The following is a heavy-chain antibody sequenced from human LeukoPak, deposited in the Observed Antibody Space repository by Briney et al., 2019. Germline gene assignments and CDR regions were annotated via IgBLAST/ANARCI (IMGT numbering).Heavy chain of an antibody. J-gene: IGHJ3*02. CDR2: TRNKANSYTT. CDR3: VRESGGAFDI. CDR1: GFTFSDHY. D-gene: IGHD1-26*01. V-gene: IGHV3-72*01. Sequence: GGSLRLSCAASGFTFSDHYMDWVRQAPGKGLEWVGRTRNKANSYTTEYAASVKGRFTISRDDSKNSLYLQMNSLRSEDTAVYYCVRESGGAFDIWGQGTMVTVSS.